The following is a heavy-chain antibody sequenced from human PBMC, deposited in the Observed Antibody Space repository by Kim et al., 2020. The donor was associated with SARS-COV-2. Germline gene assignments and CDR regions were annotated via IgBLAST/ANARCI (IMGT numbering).Heavy chain of an antibody. CDR1: GFTFSSYA. J-gene: IGHJ3*02. CDR3: ARGAGGSSSWNEAFDI. V-gene: IGHV3-30*04. D-gene: IGHD6-13*01. CDR2: ISYDGSNK. Sequence: GGSLRLSCAASGFTFSSYAMHWVRQAPGKGLEWVAVISYDGSNKYYADSVKGRFTISRDNSKNTLYLQMNSLRAEDTAVYYCARGAGGSSSWNEAFDIWG.